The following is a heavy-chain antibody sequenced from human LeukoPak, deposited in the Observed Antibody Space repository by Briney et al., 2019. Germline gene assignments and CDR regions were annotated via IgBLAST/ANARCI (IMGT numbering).Heavy chain of an antibody. Sequence: GASVKVSCKASGYTFTDYYMHWVRQAPGQGLEWMGWINPNSGGTNYAQKFQGRVTMTRDTSISTAYMELSRLRSDDTAVYYCARAKGSIAAAATGYWGQGTPVTVSS. CDR1: GYTFTDYY. J-gene: IGHJ4*02. CDR3: ARAKGSIAAAATGY. V-gene: IGHV1-2*02. D-gene: IGHD6-25*01. CDR2: INPNSGGT.